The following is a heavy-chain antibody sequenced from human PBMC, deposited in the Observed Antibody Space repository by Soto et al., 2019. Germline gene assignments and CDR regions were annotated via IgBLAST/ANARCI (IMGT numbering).Heavy chain of an antibody. CDR3: ARAGGYSYGYGQRWDRSYYYGMDV. Sequence: GGSLRLSCAASGFTFSSYWMSWVRQAPGKGLEWVANIKQDGSEKYYVDSVKGRFTISRDNAKNSLYLQMNSLRAEDTAVYYCARAGGYSYGYGQRWDRSYYYGMDVWSQGTTVTVS. CDR2: IKQDGSEK. J-gene: IGHJ6*02. CDR1: GFTFSSYW. V-gene: IGHV3-7*03. D-gene: IGHD5-18*01.